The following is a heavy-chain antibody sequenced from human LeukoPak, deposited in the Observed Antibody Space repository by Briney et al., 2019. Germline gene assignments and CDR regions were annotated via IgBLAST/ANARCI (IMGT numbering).Heavy chain of an antibody. CDR3: ARTLDYGDYYYYYMDV. V-gene: IGHV4-34*01. CDR1: GGSFSGYY. D-gene: IGHD4-17*01. Sequence: SETLSLTCAVYGGSFSGYYWSWIRQPPGKGLEWIGEINHSGSTNYNPSLKSRVTISVDTSKNQFSLKLSSVTAADTAVYYCARTLDYGDYYYYYMDVWGKGTTVTVSS. CDR2: INHSGST. J-gene: IGHJ6*03.